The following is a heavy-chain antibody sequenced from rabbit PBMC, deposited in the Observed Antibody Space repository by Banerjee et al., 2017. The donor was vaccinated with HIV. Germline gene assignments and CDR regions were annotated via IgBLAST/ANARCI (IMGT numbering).Heavy chain of an antibody. V-gene: IGHV1S43*01. D-gene: IGHD4-2*01. CDR2: IYTGSGNT. CDR3: ARGAGINHVTNLNL. J-gene: IGHJ4*01. CDR1: GFSFSSSYW. Sequence: QSLEESGGDLVKPGASLTLTCTASGFSFSSSYWICWVRQAPGKGLEWIACIYTGSGNTWYASWVNGRFTISRSTSLNTVDLKMTSLTAADTATYFCARGAGINHVTNLNLWGPGTLVTVS.